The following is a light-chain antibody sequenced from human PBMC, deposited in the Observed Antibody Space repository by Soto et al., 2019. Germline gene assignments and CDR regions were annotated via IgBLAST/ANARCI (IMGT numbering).Light chain of an antibody. V-gene: IGKV1-16*02. CDR3: QHHVSPPWT. J-gene: IGKJ1*01. CDR1: QDISNS. CDR2: GAS. Sequence: DIQLTQSPSSLSASVGDRVIITCRASQDISNSLAWFQQRPGKAPKSLMYGASTLQSGVPSHFSGSGSGTVFTLTISSLQPEDFATYYCQHHVSPPWTFGQGTKVEL.